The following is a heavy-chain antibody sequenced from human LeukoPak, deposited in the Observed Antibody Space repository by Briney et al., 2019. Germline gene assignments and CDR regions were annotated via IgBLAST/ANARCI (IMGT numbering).Heavy chain of an antibody. CDR2: IHHDGTI. CDR3: ARSHDHLWGNYPDY. V-gene: IGHV4/OR15-8*01. Sequence: SETLSLTCDVSGGSIDSTNWWNWVRQPPGKGLEWIGEIHHDGTINYNPSLKSRVTLSVDKSKNQFSLRLNSVAAADTAMYYCARSHDHLWGNYPDYWGQGTLVTVSS. CDR1: GGSIDSTNW. D-gene: IGHD3-16*02. J-gene: IGHJ4*02.